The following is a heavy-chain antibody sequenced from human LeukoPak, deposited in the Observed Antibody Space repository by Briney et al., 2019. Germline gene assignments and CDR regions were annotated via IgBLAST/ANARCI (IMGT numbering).Heavy chain of an antibody. CDR3: ASTSIHQLGY. CDR1: GGSFSNYH. CDR2: INHSGST. J-gene: IGHJ4*02. Sequence: SETLSLTCAVYGGSFSNYHWSWIRQSPGKGLEWIGEINHSGSTNYNPSLKSRVTISVDTSKNQFSLKLSSVTAADTAVYYCASTSIHQLGYWGQGTLVTVSS. V-gene: IGHV4-34*01. D-gene: IGHD3-16*01.